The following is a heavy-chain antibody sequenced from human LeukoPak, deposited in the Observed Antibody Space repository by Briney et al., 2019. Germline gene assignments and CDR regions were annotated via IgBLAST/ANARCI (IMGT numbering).Heavy chain of an antibody. CDR2: ISYDGSNK. J-gene: IGHJ4*02. V-gene: IGHV3-30-3*01. D-gene: IGHD3-10*01. Sequence: SGGSLRLSCAASGFTFSSYAMHWVRQAPGKGLEWVAVISYDGSNKYYADSVKGRFTISRDNSKNTLYLQMNSLRAEDTAVYYCARELWFGELPDYWGQGPLVTVSS. CDR3: ARELWFGELPDY. CDR1: GFTFSSYA.